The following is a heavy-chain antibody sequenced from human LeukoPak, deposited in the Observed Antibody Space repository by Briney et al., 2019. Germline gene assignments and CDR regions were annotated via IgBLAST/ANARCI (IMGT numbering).Heavy chain of an antibody. CDR3: ARGISTTLSHSRFDP. V-gene: IGHV4-39*07. CDR1: GAPIPYSGLYY. J-gene: IGHJ5*02. CDR2: VYSSGKT. D-gene: IGHD1-1*01. Sequence: SETLSLTCTVSGAPIPYSGLYYWSWIRQPAGKRLEYIGSVYSSGKTYYNPSLQTRVTVSLDRSRNQFSLNLYSSTAADTAVYYCARGISTTLSHSRFDPWGQGTLVTVSS.